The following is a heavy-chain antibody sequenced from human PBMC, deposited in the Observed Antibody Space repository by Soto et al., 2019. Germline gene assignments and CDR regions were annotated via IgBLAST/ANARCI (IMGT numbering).Heavy chain of an antibody. Sequence: EVQLVESGGGLIQPGGSLRLSCAASGFTVSSNYMSWVRQAPGKGLEWVSVIYSGGSTYYADSVKGRFTISRDNSKNTLYLQMNSLRAGDTAVYYCERVIAAAGTVGYWGQGTLVTVSS. CDR3: ERVIAAAGTVGY. CDR1: GFTVSSNY. J-gene: IGHJ4*02. V-gene: IGHV3-53*01. CDR2: IYSGGST. D-gene: IGHD6-13*01.